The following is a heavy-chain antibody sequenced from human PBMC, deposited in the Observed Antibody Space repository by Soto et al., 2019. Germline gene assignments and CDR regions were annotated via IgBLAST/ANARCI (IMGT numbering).Heavy chain of an antibody. CDR2: IIPIFGTA. D-gene: IGHD3-16*02. J-gene: IGHJ4*02. Sequence: QVQLVQSGAEVKKPGSSVKVSCKASGGTFSSYAISWVRQAPGQGLEWMGGIIPIFGTANYAQKFQGRVTITADESTSTANMELSSLRSEDTAVYYGARDSYDYVWESYRYINYWGQGTLVTVSS. CDR3: ARDSYDYVWESYRYINY. CDR1: GGTFSSYA. V-gene: IGHV1-69*12.